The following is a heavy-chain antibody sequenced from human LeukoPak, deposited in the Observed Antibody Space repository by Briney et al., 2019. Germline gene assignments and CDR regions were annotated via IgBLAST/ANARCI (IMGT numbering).Heavy chain of an antibody. CDR3: AREGSGWYGNFDY. D-gene: IGHD6-19*01. CDR1: AYTFTGYY. Sequence: VASVKVPCKASAYTFTGYYMHWVRQAPGQGLEWMGWINPDSGGTNYAQKFQGRVTMTRDTSISTAYMEVSRLRSDDTAVYYCAREGSGWYGNFDYWGQGTLVTVSS. V-gene: IGHV1-2*02. CDR2: INPDSGGT. J-gene: IGHJ4*02.